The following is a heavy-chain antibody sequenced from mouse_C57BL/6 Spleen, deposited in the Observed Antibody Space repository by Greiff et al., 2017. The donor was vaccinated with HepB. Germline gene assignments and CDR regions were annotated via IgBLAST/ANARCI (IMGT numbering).Heavy chain of an antibody. J-gene: IGHJ1*03. Sequence: VQLQQSGAELARPGASVKMSCKASGYTFTSYTMHWVKQRPGQGLEWIGYINPSSGYTKYNQKFKDKATLTADKSSSTAHMHLISLTSEDSAVFYCARGSHDYGYFDVWGKGTTVTVAS. V-gene: IGHV1-4*01. D-gene: IGHD2-4*01. CDR2: INPSSGYT. CDR1: GYTFTSYT. CDR3: ARGSHDYGYFDV.